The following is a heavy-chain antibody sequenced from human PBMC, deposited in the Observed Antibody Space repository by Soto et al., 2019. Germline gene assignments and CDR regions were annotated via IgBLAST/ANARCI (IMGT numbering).Heavy chain of an antibody. V-gene: IGHV1-46*01. CDR1: GYTFTSYY. CDR3: ASSGWEKEAFDI. D-gene: IGHD6-19*01. CDR2: INPSGGST. J-gene: IGHJ3*02. Sequence: ASVKVSCKASGYTFTSYYMHWVRQAPGQGLEWMGIINPSGGSTSYAQKLQGRVTMTTDTSTSTAYMELSSLRSDDTAVYYCASSGWEKEAFDIWGQGTMVTVSS.